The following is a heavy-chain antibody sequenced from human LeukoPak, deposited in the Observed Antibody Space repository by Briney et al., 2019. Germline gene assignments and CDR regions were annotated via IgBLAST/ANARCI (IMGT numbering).Heavy chain of an antibody. CDR3: AKRESSGAFYFDY. CDR2: GLSGT. Sequence: GGSLRLSCAASGFTFSNYAMSWVRQAPGKGLEWVSTGLSGTYYADSVKGRFTISRDNSRNTLYLQMNSLRAEDTAVYYCAKRESSGAFYFDYWGQGTLVTVSS. CDR1: GFTFSNYA. V-gene: IGHV3-23*01. D-gene: IGHD3-10*01. J-gene: IGHJ4*02.